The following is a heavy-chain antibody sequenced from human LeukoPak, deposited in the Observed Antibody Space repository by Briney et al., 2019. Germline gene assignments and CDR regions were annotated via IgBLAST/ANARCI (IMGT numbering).Heavy chain of an antibody. D-gene: IGHD3-10*01. CDR2: INHSGST. CDR1: GGSFSGYY. CDR3: ASYGSGSYYKPNDY. Sequence: TSETLSLTCAVYGGSFSGYYWSLIRQPPGKGLEWIGGINHSGSTNYNPSLKSRVTISVDTSKNQFSLKLSSVTAADTAVYYCASYGSGSYYKPNDYWGQGTLVTVSS. V-gene: IGHV4-34*01. J-gene: IGHJ4*02.